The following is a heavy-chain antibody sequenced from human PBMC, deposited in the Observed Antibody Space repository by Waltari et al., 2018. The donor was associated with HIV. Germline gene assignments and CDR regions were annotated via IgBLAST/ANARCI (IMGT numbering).Heavy chain of an antibody. V-gene: IGHV1-8*01. CDR2: MNPYRGNT. CDR3: AREESGSFRY. D-gene: IGHD3-10*01. Sequence: QEQLVQSGAEVKKPGASVKVSCKASGYTFSSYDINWVRQVTGQGLEWMGWMNPYRGNTGYAQNFQGRVTLTRNTSLNTAYMELSSLKSDDTAVYYCAREESGSFRYWGQGSLVTVSS. CDR1: GYTFSSYD. J-gene: IGHJ4*02.